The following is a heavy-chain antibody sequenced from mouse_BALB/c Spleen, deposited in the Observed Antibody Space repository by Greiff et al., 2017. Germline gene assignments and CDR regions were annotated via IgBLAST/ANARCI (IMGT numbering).Heavy chain of an antibody. V-gene: IGHV3-2*02. CDR2: ISYSGST. J-gene: IGHJ2*01. CDR1: GYSITSDYA. CDR3: ARYDWGYFDY. D-gene: IGHD2-12*01. Sequence: EVKLMESGPGLVKPSQSLSLTCTVTGYSITSDYAWNWIRQFPGNKLEWMGYISYSGSTSYNPSLKSRISITRDTSKNQFFLQLNSVTTEDTATYYCARYDWGYFDYWGQGTTLTVSS.